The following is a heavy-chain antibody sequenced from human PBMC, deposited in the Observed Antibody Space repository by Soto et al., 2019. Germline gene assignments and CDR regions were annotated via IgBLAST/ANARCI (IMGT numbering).Heavy chain of an antibody. CDR1: GFTFSDYY. CDR3: ARYSGHDFWSGYPLDY. CDR2: ISSSGSTM. Sequence: PGGSLRLSCAASGFTFSDYYMSWIRQAPGKGLEWVSYISSSGSTMYYADSVKGRFTISRDNARNSLYLQMNSLRAEDTAVYHCARYSGHDFWSGYPLDYWGQGTLVTVSS. D-gene: IGHD3-3*01. J-gene: IGHJ4*02. V-gene: IGHV3-11*01.